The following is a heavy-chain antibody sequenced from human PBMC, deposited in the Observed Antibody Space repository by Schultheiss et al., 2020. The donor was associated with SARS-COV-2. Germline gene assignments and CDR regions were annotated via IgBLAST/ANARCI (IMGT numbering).Heavy chain of an antibody. Sequence: GGSLRLSCAASGFTFGTYNMHWVRQAPGKGLEFVASIRSSGRDIYYADSMQGRFTVSRDNANNSLYLQMHSLRAEDTAVYYCARDRSWWTPYNCFDLWGRGTLVTVSS. J-gene: IGHJ5*02. CDR2: IRSSGRDI. D-gene: IGHD2-15*01. V-gene: IGHV3-21*01. CDR1: GFTFGTYN. CDR3: ARDRSWWTPYNCFDL.